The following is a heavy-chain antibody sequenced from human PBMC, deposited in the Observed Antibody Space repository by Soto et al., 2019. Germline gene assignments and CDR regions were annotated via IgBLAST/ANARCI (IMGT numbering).Heavy chain of an antibody. CDR2: IYYSGSA. CDR3: AREAYGDPLDY. D-gene: IGHD4-17*01. J-gene: IGHJ4*02. V-gene: IGHV4-61*01. Sequence: SETLSLTCTVSGGSVSSGSYYWNWIRQPPGKGLEWIGYIYYSGSANYSPSLKSRVTISVDTSKNQFSLKLSSVTAADTAVYYCAREAYGDPLDYWGQGTLVTVSS. CDR1: GGSVSSGSYY.